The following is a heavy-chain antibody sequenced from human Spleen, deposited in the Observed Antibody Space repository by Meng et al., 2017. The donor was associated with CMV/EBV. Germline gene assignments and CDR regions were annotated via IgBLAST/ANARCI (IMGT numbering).Heavy chain of an antibody. CDR3: AKDGGWEPQDPAGYFDY. CDR1: GFTFSSYA. D-gene: IGHD1-26*01. CDR2: IYSGGSST. J-gene: IGHJ4*02. Sequence: GGSLRLSCAASGFTFSSYAMSWVRQAPGKGLEWVSVIYSGGSSTYYADSVKGRFTISRDNSKNTLYLQMNSLRAEDTAVYYCAKDGGWEPQDPAGYFDYWGQGTLVTISS. V-gene: IGHV3-23*03.